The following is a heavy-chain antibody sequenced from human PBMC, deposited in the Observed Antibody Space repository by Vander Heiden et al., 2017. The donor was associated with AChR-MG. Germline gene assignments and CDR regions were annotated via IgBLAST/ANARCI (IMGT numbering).Heavy chain of an antibody. V-gene: IGHV7-4-1*02. D-gene: IGHD3-10*01. CDR2: INTNTGNP. Sequence: QVQLVQSGSELKKPGASVKVSCKASGYPFTPYAIHWVRQAPGQGLEWMGWINTNTGNPTYAQGFTGRFVFSLDTSVSTAYLQISSLKTEDTAVYYCARDKPTGSGSYCDLWGRGTLVTVSS. J-gene: IGHJ4*02. CDR3: ARDKPTGSGSYCDL. CDR1: GYPFTPYA.